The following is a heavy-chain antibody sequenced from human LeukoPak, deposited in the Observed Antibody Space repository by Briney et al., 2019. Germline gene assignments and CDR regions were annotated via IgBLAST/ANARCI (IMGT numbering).Heavy chain of an antibody. J-gene: IGHJ5*02. V-gene: IGHV1-2*02. CDR2: IHPNSGGT. CDR1: GYAFVDHH. CDR3: ARDAIVRNDFWSGYYLDRGKPGGLNWFDP. D-gene: IGHD3-3*01. Sequence: ASVKVSCKTSGYAFVDHHMHWVRQAPGQGLEWMGWIHPNSGGTNYAQRFQGRVTMTRDTSISTVYMELSRLRSDDTAVYYCARDAIVRNDFWSGYYLDRGKPGGLNWFDPWGQGNLVTVSS.